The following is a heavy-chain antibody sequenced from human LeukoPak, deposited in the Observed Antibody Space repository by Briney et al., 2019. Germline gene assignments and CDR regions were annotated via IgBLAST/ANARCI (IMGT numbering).Heavy chain of an antibody. J-gene: IGHJ4*02. V-gene: IGHV4-4*07. Sequence: SETLSLTCTVSGGSMRSYYWSWIRQPAGKGLESIGRINSSGTTNYNPSLKSRVTMSVDMSTNQFSLRLSSVTAADTAIYYCARDGYTASYYSLDYWGQGILVTVSS. D-gene: IGHD1-26*01. CDR2: INSSGTT. CDR3: ARDGYTASYYSLDY. CDR1: GGSMRSYY.